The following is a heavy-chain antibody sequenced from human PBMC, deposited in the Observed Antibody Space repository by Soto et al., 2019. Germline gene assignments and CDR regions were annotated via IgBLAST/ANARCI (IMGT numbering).Heavy chain of an antibody. Sequence: QLQLVESGGGVVQPGRSLRLSCAASGFTFSSYGMHWVRQAPGKGLEWVAVIWYDGSNKYYADSVKGRFTISRDNSKNPLYLQMNSLRAEDTAVYSCARVEDGPSGDYDYYYGMDVWGQGTTVTVSS. J-gene: IGHJ6*02. CDR2: IWYDGSNK. V-gene: IGHV3-33*01. CDR1: GFTFSSYG. D-gene: IGHD4-17*01. CDR3: ARVEDGPSGDYDYYYGMDV.